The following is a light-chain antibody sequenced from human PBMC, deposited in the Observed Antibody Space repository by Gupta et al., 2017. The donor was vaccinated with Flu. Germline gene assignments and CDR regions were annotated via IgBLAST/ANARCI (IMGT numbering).Light chain of an antibody. V-gene: IGKV4-1*01. CDR3: QQYFDTPYT. J-gene: IGKJ2*01. Sequence: DTVMTQSPDSLAVSLGETATISCKSSLTILYNSNNKNYLAWYQQRPGQPPKLLIYWASTRASGVPDRFSGSGSGSDFSLTISSLQAEDVAVYYCQQYFDTPYTFGQGTKLEIK. CDR1: LTILYNSNNKNY. CDR2: WAS.